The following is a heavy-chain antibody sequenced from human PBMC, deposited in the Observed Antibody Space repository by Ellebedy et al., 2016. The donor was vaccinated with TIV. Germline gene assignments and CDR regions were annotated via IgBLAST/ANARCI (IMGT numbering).Heavy chain of an antibody. D-gene: IGHD3-16*02. J-gene: IGHJ3*01. CDR2: ISGDGSVT. CDR1: GFTSSRVW. CDR3: TRSGTYHYGFEV. Sequence: GGSLRLSCEVSGFTSSRVWMHWVRQTPGQGLVWVSHISGDGSVTVYADSVTGRFAISSDNGKGTLFLQMNSLRAEDTAVYYCTRSGTYHYGFEVWGQGTMVIVSS. V-gene: IGHV3-74*01.